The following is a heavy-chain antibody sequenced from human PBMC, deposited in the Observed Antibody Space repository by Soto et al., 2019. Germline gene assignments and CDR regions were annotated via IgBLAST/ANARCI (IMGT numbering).Heavy chain of an antibody. V-gene: IGHV2-5*02. CDR1: GFSLSTSGVG. J-gene: IGHJ4*02. CDR3: AHRLRDGYNYWIDYFDY. Sequence: SGPPLVNPTQTLTLTCTISGFSLSTSGVGVGWNRQPPGKALEWLALIYWDDVQRYSPSLKSRLTITNDTSKNQVVLTMTNMDPVDTSTYYCAHRLRDGYNYWIDYFDYWGQGTLVTVSS. CDR2: IYWDDVQ. D-gene: IGHD5-12*01.